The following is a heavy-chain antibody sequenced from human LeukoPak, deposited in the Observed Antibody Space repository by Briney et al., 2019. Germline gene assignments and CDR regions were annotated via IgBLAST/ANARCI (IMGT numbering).Heavy chain of an antibody. J-gene: IGHJ4*02. Sequence: GGSLRLSCAASGFTFSSYAMSWVRQAPGKGLEWVSTIYTGGNTYYAASVKGRFTIPRDFSKNTVFLHMNSLRAEDTAMYYCARGDDSGYYDYFDYRGQGALVTVSS. CDR2: IYTGGNT. D-gene: IGHD3-22*01. CDR1: GFTFSSYA. CDR3: ARGDDSGYYDYFDY. V-gene: IGHV3-23*05.